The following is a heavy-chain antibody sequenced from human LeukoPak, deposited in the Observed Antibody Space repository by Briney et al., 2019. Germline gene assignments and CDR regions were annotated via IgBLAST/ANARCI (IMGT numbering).Heavy chain of an antibody. J-gene: IGHJ4*02. D-gene: IGHD4-17*01. CDR3: ARDPSYGALDY. CDR2: INEDGSKK. CDR1: GFTLEDYG. Sequence: GGSLRLSCVASGFTLEDYGMSWVRQAPGKGLEWVAEINEDGSKKYYVDSVKGRFTISRDNAKISLYLQMNSLRAEDTAVYYCARDPSYGALDYWGQGSLVTVSS. V-gene: IGHV3-7*01.